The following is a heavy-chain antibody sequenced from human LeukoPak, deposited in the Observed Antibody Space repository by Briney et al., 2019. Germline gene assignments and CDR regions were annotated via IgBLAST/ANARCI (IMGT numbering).Heavy chain of an antibody. V-gene: IGHV4-38-2*02. CDR2: IYESGST. J-gene: IGHJ5*02. Sequence: SETLSLTCTVSGYSISSGYFWGWIRQPPGKGLEWIGTIYESGSTYYNPSLKSRVTISVDTSKNQFSLKLSSVTAADTAVYYCARDGSGYSGVGNWFDPWGQGTLVTVSS. CDR1: GYSISSGYF. D-gene: IGHD3-3*01. CDR3: ARDGSGYSGVGNWFDP.